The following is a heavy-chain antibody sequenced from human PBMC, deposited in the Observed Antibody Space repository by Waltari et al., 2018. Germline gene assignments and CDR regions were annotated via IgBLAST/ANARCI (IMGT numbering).Heavy chain of an antibody. J-gene: IGHJ2*01. D-gene: IGHD7-27*01. CDR1: GGSISSHY. CDR3: ARDIPNSRHWYFDL. V-gene: IGHV4-59*11. Sequence: QVQLQESGPGLVKPSETLSLTCTVSGGSISSHYWSWIRQPPGKGLEWIGYIYYSGSTNSHPSLKSRVTISVDTSKNQFSLKLSSVTAADTAVYYCARDIPNSRHWYFDLWGRGTLVTVSS. CDR2: IYYSGST.